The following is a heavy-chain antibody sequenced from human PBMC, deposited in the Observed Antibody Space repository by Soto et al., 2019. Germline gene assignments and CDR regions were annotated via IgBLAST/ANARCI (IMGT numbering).Heavy chain of an antibody. Sequence: QVQLVESGGGVVQPGRSLRLSCAASGFTFSSYGMHWVRQAPGKGLEWVAVISYDGSNKYYADSVKGRFTISRDNSKNXLYLQMNSLRAEDTAVYYCAKLVGYCSSTSCHFDYWGQGTLVTVSS. CDR1: GFTFSSYG. V-gene: IGHV3-30*18. J-gene: IGHJ4*02. D-gene: IGHD2-2*01. CDR3: AKLVGYCSSTSCHFDY. CDR2: ISYDGSNK.